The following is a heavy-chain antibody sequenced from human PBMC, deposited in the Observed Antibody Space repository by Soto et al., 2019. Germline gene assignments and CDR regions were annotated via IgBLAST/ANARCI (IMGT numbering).Heavy chain of an antibody. Sequence: QVQLQESGPGLVKPSETLSLTCTVSGGSISSYYWSWIRQPPGKGLEWIGYIYYSGSTNYNPSLKSRVTISVDTSKNQFSLKLSSVTAADTAVYYCARERTIFHGMDVWGQGTTVTVSS. CDR3: ARERTIFHGMDV. CDR1: GGSISSYY. J-gene: IGHJ6*02. D-gene: IGHD3-3*01. V-gene: IGHV4-59*01. CDR2: IYYSGST.